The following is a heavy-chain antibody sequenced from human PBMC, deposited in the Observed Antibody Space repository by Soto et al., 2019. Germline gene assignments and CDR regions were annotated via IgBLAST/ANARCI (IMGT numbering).Heavy chain of an antibody. CDR1: GITFSNYA. Sequence: EVQLLESGGDLVQPGGSLRLSCAASGITFSNYAMSWVRQAPGKGLEWVSGISGSGGSTYYADSVKGRFTISRDNSENTLYLQMNSLTAEDTALYYCAKGGGQWLDDCFDIWGQGTTVTASS. D-gene: IGHD6-19*01. J-gene: IGHJ3*02. CDR3: AKGGGQWLDDCFDI. V-gene: IGHV3-23*01. CDR2: ISGSGGST.